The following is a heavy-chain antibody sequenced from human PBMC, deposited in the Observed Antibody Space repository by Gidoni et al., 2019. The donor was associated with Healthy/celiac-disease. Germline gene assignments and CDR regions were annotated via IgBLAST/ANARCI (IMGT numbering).Heavy chain of an antibody. D-gene: IGHD6-13*01. Sequence: QVQLQASGTGLVKPSPPLSLTCTVAGGSISSGGYYWSWIRQHPGKGLEWIGYSDYSGSTYYNPSLKNRVTRSVDTSKNQFSLKLSSVTAADTAVYYCARGYSSSYDFDYWGQGTLVTVSS. CDR3: ARGYSSSYDFDY. CDR2: SDYSGST. J-gene: IGHJ4*02. CDR1: GGSISSGGYY. V-gene: IGHV4-31*03.